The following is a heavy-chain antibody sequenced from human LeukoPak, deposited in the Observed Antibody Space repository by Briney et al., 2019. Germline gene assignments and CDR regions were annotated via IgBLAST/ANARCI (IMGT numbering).Heavy chain of an antibody. CDR3: AGESFDF. J-gene: IGHJ3*01. CDR2: ISKDGSMK. V-gene: IGHV3-30*04. Sequence: GGSLRLSCAASGFSFSNYAMDWVPQAPGKGLEWVAVISKDGSMKYYSDSVKGRFTVSRDNSIHTLYLEMNSLKTEDTAVYYCAGESFDFWSQGTMVTVSS. CDR1: GFSFSNYA.